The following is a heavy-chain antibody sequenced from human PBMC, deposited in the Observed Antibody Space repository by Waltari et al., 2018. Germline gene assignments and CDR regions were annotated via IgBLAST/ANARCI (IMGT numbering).Heavy chain of an antibody. CDR1: GGTFSSYA. J-gene: IGHJ4*02. Sequence: QVQLVQSGAEVKKPGSSVKVSCKASGGTFSSYAISWVRQAPGQGLEWMGGIIPIFGTANYAQKCQGRVTMTADESTSTAYMELSSLRAEDTAVYYCRIVVVPAAQGDYFDYWGQGTLVTVSS. V-gene: IGHV1-69*01. CDR3: RIVVVPAAQGDYFDY. CDR2: IIPIFGTA. D-gene: IGHD2-2*01.